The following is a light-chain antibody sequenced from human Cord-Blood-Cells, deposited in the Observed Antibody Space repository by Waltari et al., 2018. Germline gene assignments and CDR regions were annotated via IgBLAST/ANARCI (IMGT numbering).Light chain of an antibody. Sequence: DIQMTQSPSSLPASLAHRVTITCRARQSISTFLTWSQQKPGKAPKPLIYAASSLQSGVPSKFSGSGSGTDFPLTISSLQPEEFATYYCQQSYSTPRTFGQGTKVEIK. CDR1: QSISTF. CDR2: AAS. J-gene: IGKJ1*01. V-gene: IGKV1-39*01. CDR3: QQSYSTPRT.